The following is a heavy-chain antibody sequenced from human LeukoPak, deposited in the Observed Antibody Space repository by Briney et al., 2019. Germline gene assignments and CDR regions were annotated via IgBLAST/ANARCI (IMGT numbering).Heavy chain of an antibody. Sequence: ASVKVSCKASGYTFTGYYMHWVRQAPGQGLEWMGWINPNSGGTNYAQKCQGRVTMTRDTSISTAYMELSRLRSDDTVVYYCARDLTLRVVVPAYWGQGTLVTVSS. CDR3: ARDLTLRVVVPAY. CDR2: INPNSGGT. J-gene: IGHJ4*02. V-gene: IGHV1-2*02. D-gene: IGHD2-2*01. CDR1: GYTFTGYY.